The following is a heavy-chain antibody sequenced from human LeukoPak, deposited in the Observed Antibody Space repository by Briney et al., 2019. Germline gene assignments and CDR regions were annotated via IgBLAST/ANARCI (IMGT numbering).Heavy chain of an antibody. J-gene: IGHJ4*02. D-gene: IGHD6-6*01. CDR2: ITHTGSPI. V-gene: IGHV3-11*01. CDR3: ARDPDTSSKVDY. CDR1: GFTFSDHY. Sequence: SLRLSCAASGFTFSDHYMSWIRQTPGKGLQWISRITHTGSPIYYADSVKGRFTISRDNAKNSLYLQMNSLRAEDTAVYYCARDPDTSSKVDYWGQGTLVTVSS.